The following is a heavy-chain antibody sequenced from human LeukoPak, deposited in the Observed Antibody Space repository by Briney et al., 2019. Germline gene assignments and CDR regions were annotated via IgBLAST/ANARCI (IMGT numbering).Heavy chain of an antibody. Sequence: GGSLRLSCAASGFTFSSYAMHWVRQAPGKGLEWVAVISYDGSNKYYADSVKGRFTISRDNSKNTLYLQMNSLRAEDTAVYYCARAARHLLWGAFDIWGQGTMVTVSS. J-gene: IGHJ3*02. CDR2: ISYDGSNK. CDR3: ARAARHLLWGAFDI. V-gene: IGHV3-30-3*01. CDR1: GFTFSSYA. D-gene: IGHD6-6*01.